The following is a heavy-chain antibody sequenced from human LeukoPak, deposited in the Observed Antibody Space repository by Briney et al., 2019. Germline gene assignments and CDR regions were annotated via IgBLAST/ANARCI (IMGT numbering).Heavy chain of an antibody. CDR2: ISYDGRNK. J-gene: IGHJ4*02. D-gene: IGHD6-19*01. V-gene: IGHV3-30-3*01. CDR3: ARPPGYSSGD. CDR1: GFTFSSYA. Sequence: GGSLRLSCAASGFTFSSYAMHWVRQAPGKGLEWVAVISYDGRNKYHADSVKGRFTISRDNSKNTLYLQMNSLRAEDTAVYYCARPPGYSSGDWGQGTLVTVSS.